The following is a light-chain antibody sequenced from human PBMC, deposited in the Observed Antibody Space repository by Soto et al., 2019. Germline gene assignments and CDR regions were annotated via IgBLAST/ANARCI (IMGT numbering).Light chain of an antibody. CDR2: GAS. V-gene: IGKV3-15*01. CDR1: QRVSSN. CDR3: QQYEKWPLT. J-gene: IGKJ4*01. Sequence: EIVMTHSPATLSVSPGERVPLSCRASQRVSSNLAWYQHKPGQAPRLLIFGASTRATGVPARFSGSGSGTEFTLTISSLQSEDFAVYYCQQYEKWPLTFGGGTKVEIK.